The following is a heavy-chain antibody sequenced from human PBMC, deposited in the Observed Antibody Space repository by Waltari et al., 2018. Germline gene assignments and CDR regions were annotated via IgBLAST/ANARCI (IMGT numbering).Heavy chain of an antibody. CDR3: ARDREGCSGGRGYMVIGAFDV. CDR1: GYTFTSYA. D-gene: IGHD2-15*01. V-gene: IGHV7-4-1*02. J-gene: IGHJ3*01. Sequence: QVQLVQSGSELKMPGASVKVSCKASGYTFTSYAMNWVRQGPGEGLEWMGWVKTNKGNPSYGKGCKGRFGFSLDTSDSTAYLQMSSLKAEDTAVYYWARDREGCSGGRGYMVIGAFDVWGQGTMVTVSS. CDR2: VKTNKGNP.